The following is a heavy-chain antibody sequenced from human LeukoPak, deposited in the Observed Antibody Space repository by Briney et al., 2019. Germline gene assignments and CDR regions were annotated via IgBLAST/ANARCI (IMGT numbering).Heavy chain of an antibody. D-gene: IGHD6-6*01. V-gene: IGHV3-23*01. CDR1: GFTFSNHG. J-gene: IGHJ4*02. CDR3: ARFEYSRDY. CDR2: ISGSGEKT. Sequence: GGSLRLSCAASGFTFSNHGMSWVRQGPGKGLEWVSAISGSGEKTYYADSVKVGFTISRHNSKDTLYLQMNSLRAEDTAVYYCARFEYSRDYWGQGTLVTVSS.